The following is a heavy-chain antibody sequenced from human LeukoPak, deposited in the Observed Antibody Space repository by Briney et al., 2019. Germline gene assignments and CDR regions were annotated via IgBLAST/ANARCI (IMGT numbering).Heavy chain of an antibody. CDR2: ISGSGGST. D-gene: IGHD3-22*01. Sequence: GGSLRLSCAASGFTFSSYAMSWVRQAPGKGLEWVSAISGSGGSTYYADSVKGRFTISRDNSKNTLYLQMNSLRAEDTAVYYCAKDHFPSYYDSRAGALDYWGQGTLVTVSS. J-gene: IGHJ4*02. V-gene: IGHV3-23*01. CDR3: AKDHFPSYYDSRAGALDY. CDR1: GFTFSSYA.